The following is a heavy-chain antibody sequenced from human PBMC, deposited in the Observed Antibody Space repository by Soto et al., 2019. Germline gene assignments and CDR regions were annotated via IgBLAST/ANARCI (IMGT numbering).Heavy chain of an antibody. CDR3: AKDTYFRDSSGYYVFDY. CDR2: ISYDGSNE. D-gene: IGHD3-22*01. J-gene: IGHJ4*02. V-gene: IGHV3-30*18. Sequence: GXSLRLSCAASGFTFSSYGIHWVTQAPGKGLEWVAVISYDGSNEHYTDSVKGRFTISRDNSKNMVFLHMNSLRPEDTAVYHCAKDTYFRDSSGYYVFDYWGPGTQVTVSS. CDR1: GFTFSSYG.